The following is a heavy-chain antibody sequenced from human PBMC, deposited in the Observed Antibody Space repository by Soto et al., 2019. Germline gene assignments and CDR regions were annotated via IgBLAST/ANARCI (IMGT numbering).Heavy chain of an antibody. J-gene: IGHJ4*02. Sequence: QLQLQESGPGLVKPSETLSLTCTVSGGSISTSSYYWGWIRQPPGKGLEWIGSIYYSGSTYYNPPLXXRVTISVDTSKNQFSLKLSSVTAADTAVYYCARDYDSSGDYWGPGTLVTVSS. CDR3: ARDYDSSGDY. CDR2: IYYSGST. V-gene: IGHV4-39*01. D-gene: IGHD3-22*01. CDR1: GGSISTSSYY.